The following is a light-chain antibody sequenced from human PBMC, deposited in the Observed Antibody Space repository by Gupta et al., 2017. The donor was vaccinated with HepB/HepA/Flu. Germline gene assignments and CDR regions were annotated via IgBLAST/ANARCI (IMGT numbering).Light chain of an antibody. J-gene: IGKJ4*01. CDR3: QQRSNSPPLT. Sequence: ELVLTQSPATLSLSPGERATLSCRASQSVSNYLAWYQQKPGQAPRLLIYDASDRATGIPARCSGRGSGTDFTLTISSLEPEDSAVYYCQQRSNSPPLTFGEGTKLEIK. CDR1: QSVSNY. V-gene: IGKV3-11*01. CDR2: DAS.